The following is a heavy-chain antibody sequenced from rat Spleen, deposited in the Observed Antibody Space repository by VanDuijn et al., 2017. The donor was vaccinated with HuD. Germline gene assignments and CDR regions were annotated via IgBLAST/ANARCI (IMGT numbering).Heavy chain of an antibody. CDR1: GFTFSNYG. CDR2: INKDSRTI. CDR3: AREDAGINY. Sequence: EVQLVESGGGLVQPGRSLKLSCAASGFTFSNYGMAWVRQAPGKGLEWIGEINKDSRTIKYSPSLKDKFTISRDNAQNTLYLQMNKLGSEDTGIYYCAREDAGINYWGQGVMVTVSS. D-gene: IGHD1-4*01. V-gene: IGHV4-2*01. J-gene: IGHJ2*01.